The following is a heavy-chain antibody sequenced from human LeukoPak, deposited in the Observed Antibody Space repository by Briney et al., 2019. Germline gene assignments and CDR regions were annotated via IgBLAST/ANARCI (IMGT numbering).Heavy chain of an antibody. Sequence: GGSLRLSCAASGFTFSSYGMHWVRQAPGKGLEWVAVISYDGSNKHYADSVKGRFTISRDNSKNTLYLQMNSLRAEDTAVYYCAKVVVARYYYYGMDVWGKGTTVTVSS. CDR2: ISYDGSNK. CDR3: AKVVVARYYYYGMDV. CDR1: GFTFSSYG. D-gene: IGHD2-2*01. J-gene: IGHJ6*04. V-gene: IGHV3-30*18.